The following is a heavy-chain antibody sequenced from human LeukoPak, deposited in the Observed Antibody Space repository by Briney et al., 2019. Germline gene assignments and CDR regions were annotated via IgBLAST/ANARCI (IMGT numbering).Heavy chain of an antibody. CDR1: GFTFSSYA. J-gene: IGHJ3*02. CDR2: ISGSGGST. Sequence: GGSLRLSCAASGFTFSSYAMSWVRQAPGKGLEWVSAISGSGGSTYYADSVKGRFTISRDNSKNTLYLQVNSLRAVDTAVYYCAKVLYYYDSSGPIDAFDIWGQGTMVTVSS. D-gene: IGHD3-22*01. CDR3: AKVLYYYDSSGPIDAFDI. V-gene: IGHV3-23*01.